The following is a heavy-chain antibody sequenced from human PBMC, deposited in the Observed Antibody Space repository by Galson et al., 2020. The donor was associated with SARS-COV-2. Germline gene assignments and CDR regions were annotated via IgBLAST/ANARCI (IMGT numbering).Heavy chain of an antibody. J-gene: IGHJ4*02. CDR3: ARCPPDYGGNSYYFDY. V-gene: IGHV4-31*03. CDR1: GGSISSGGYY. D-gene: IGHD4-17*01. Sequence: SETLSLTCTVSGGSISSGGYYWSWIRQHPGKGLEWIGYIYYSGSTYYNPSLKSRVTISVDTSKNQFSLKLSSVTAADTAVYYCARCPPDYGGNSYYFDYWGQGTLVTVSS. CDR2: IYYSGST.